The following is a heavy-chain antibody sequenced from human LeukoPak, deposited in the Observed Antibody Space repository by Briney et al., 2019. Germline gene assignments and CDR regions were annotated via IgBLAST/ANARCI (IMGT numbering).Heavy chain of an antibody. J-gene: IGHJ6*02. CDR1: GFTFDDYA. Sequence: GGSLGLSCAASGFTFDDYAMHWVRQAPGKGLEWVSGISWNSGSIGYADSVKGRFTISRDNAKNSLYLQMNSLRAEDTALYYCAKSLGFGEYYYYYYGMDVWGQGTTVTVSS. CDR3: AKSLGFGEYYYYYYGMDV. CDR2: ISWNSGSI. D-gene: IGHD3-10*01. V-gene: IGHV3-9*01.